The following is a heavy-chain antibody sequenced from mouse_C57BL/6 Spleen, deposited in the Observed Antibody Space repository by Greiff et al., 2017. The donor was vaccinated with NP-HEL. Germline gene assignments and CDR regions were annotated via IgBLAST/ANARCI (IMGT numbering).Heavy chain of an antibody. CDR2: IHPNSGST. CDR3: ARGLGDYEYFEN. V-gene: IGHV1-64*01. CDR1: GYTFTSYW. J-gene: IGHJ2*01. D-gene: IGHD2-4*01. Sequence: QVQLQQPGAELVKPGASVKLSCKASGYTFTSYWMHWVKQRPGQGLEWIGMIHPNSGSTNYNEKFKSKATLTVDKSSSTAYMQLSSLTSEDSAVYNCARGLGDYEYFENWGESTTLTVSS.